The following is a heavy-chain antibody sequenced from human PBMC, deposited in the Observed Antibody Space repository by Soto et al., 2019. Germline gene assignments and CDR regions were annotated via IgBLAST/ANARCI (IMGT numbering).Heavy chain of an antibody. Sequence: GGSLRLSCAASGFTFSSYAMSWVRQAPGKGLEWVSAISGSGGSTYYADSVKGRFTISRDNSKNTLYLQMNSLRAEDTAVYYCAKDEWEMVYAICFDYWGQGTLVTVSS. D-gene: IGHD2-8*01. CDR1: GFTFSSYA. CDR3: AKDEWEMVYAICFDY. J-gene: IGHJ4*02. CDR2: ISGSGGST. V-gene: IGHV3-23*01.